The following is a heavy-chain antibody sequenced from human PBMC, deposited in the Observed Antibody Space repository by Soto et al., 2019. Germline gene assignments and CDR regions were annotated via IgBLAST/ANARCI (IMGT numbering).Heavy chain of an antibody. J-gene: IGHJ4*02. CDR2: INHSGST. CDR3: ARGRVLVETFAHSPLFDY. V-gene: IGHV4-34*01. Sequence: PSETLSLTCAVYGGSFSGYYWSWIRQPPGKGLEWIGEINHSGSTNYNPSLKSRVTISVDTSKNQFSLKLSSVTAADTAVYYCARGRVLVETFAHSPLFDYWGQGTLVTVS. D-gene: IGHD6-6*01. CDR1: GGSFSGYY.